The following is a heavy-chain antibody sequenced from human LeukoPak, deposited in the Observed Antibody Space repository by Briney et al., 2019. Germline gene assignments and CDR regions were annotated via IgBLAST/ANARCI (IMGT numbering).Heavy chain of an antibody. J-gene: IGHJ4*02. Sequence: GESLKISCKGSGYSFTSYWIGWVRQMPGKGLEWMGIIYPGDSDTRYSPSFQGQVTISADKSISTAYLQWSSLKASDTAMYYCERSAVATGELFYTDYRGQGTLVTVSS. V-gene: IGHV5-51*01. CDR2: IYPGDSDT. CDR1: GYSFTSYW. CDR3: ERSAVATGELFYTDY. D-gene: IGHD5-12*01.